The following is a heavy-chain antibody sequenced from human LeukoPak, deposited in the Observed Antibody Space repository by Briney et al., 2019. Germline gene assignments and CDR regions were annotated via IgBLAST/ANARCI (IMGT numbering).Heavy chain of an antibody. CDR1: GFTFSAYH. CDR2: ISTTGTTI. CDR3: ARVWQDYSGVDY. Sequence: SGGSLRLSCAASGFTFSAYHINWVRQAPGKGLEWISYISTTGTTIHYVDSVKGRFAISRDNAKSSLYLQMNSLRDEDTAVYYCARVWQDYSGVDYWGQGTLVTVSS. D-gene: IGHD2-21*01. J-gene: IGHJ4*02. V-gene: IGHV3-48*02.